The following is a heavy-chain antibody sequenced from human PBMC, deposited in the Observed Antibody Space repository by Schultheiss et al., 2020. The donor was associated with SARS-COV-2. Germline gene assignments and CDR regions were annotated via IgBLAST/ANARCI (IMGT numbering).Heavy chain of an antibody. D-gene: IGHD5-12*01. CDR3: ARNRYADDAFDI. J-gene: IGHJ3*02. V-gene: IGHV3-64*01. CDR1: GFTFSGSA. Sequence: GESLKISCAASGFTFSGSAMHWVRQAPGKGLEYVSAISSNGGSTYYANSVKGRFTISRDNSKNTLYLQMGSLRAEDMAVYYCARNRYADDAFDIWGQGTMVTVSS. CDR2: ISSNGGST.